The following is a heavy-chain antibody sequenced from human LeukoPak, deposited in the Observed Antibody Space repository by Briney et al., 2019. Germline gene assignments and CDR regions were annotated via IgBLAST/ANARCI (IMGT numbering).Heavy chain of an antibody. Sequence: EASVKVSCKASGGTFSSYAISWVRQAPGQGLEWMGGIIPIFGTANYAQKFQGRVTITADKSTSTAYMELSSLRSEDTAVYYCARDKGTSYLSSFDYWGQGTLVTVSS. CDR1: GGTFSSYA. CDR2: IIPIFGTA. D-gene: IGHD6-6*01. CDR3: ARDKGTSYLSSFDY. J-gene: IGHJ4*02. V-gene: IGHV1-69*06.